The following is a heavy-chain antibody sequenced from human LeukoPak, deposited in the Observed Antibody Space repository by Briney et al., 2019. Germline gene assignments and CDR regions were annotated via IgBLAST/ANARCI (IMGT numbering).Heavy chain of an antibody. V-gene: IGHV4-59*01. Sequence: PSETLSLTCTVSGGSISPYYWSWIRQPPGKGVECIGYIYYSGSTNYNPSLKSRVTISVDTSKNQFSLKLSSVTAADTAVYYCARVRLYGGEFRYFDLWGRGTLVTVSS. CDR3: ARVRLYGGEFRYFDL. J-gene: IGHJ2*01. CDR2: IYYSGST. D-gene: IGHD4-23*01. CDR1: GGSISPYY.